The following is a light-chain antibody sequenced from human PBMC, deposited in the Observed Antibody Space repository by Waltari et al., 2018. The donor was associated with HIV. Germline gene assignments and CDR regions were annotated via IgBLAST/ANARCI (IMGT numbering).Light chain of an antibody. CDR1: TSNCRATY. V-gene: IGLV1-47*01. CDR3: ATWDDNLNTYV. Sequence: QSVLSQPPSMSGAPGQTVTLPRSGHTSNCRATYVYWCQHGPNAAPKLFIFSKVRRPSGGPGRVSGSKAGTSAYLAISVLRPEDEADYYCATWDDNLNTYVFGPGTRLSVL. CDR2: SKV. J-gene: IGLJ1*01.